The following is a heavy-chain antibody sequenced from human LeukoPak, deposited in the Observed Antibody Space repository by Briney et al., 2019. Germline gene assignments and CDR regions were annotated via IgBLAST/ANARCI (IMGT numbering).Heavy chain of an antibody. V-gene: IGHV3-23*01. J-gene: IGHJ5*02. Sequence: GGSLRLSCAPSGFTFSTYAMSWVRQAPGKGLEWVSGITDSGGITNHADSVRGRFTMSRDNAKNTLYLQMNSLRVEDTAVYYCAKGVGSSWRAPLDPWGQGTLVTVSS. D-gene: IGHD6-13*01. CDR1: GFTFSTYA. CDR2: ITDSGGIT. CDR3: AKGVGSSWRAPLDP.